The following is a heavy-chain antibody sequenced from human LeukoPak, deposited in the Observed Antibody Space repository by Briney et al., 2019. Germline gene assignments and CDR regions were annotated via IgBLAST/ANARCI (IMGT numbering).Heavy chain of an antibody. J-gene: IGHJ3*02. Sequence: GGSLRLSCTASGFTFSDYGMHWVRQAPGKGLEWVAFIWYDGRYKYYTDSVKGRFTISRDNSKNTVFLQMNTLRAEDTAVYFCAKGWISSTWHGDAFDIWGQGTMVTVSS. CDR3: AKGWISSTWHGDAFDI. CDR1: GFTFSDYG. CDR2: IWYDGRYK. D-gene: IGHD2-2*01. V-gene: IGHV3-30*02.